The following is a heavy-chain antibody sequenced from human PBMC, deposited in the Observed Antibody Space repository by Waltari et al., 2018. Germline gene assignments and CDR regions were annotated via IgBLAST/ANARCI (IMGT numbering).Heavy chain of an antibody. Sequence: EVQLLESGGGLVQPGGSLRLSCAASGFTFSSYAMSWVRQAPGKGLEWVSAISGSGGSTYYADAVKGWLTISRDNSKNTRYLQMNSLRAEDTAVYYCAKGRVGTVYYFDYWGQGTLVTVSS. CDR1: GFTFSSYA. CDR2: ISGSGGST. J-gene: IGHJ4*02. V-gene: IGHV3-23*01. D-gene: IGHD1-26*01. CDR3: AKGRVGTVYYFDY.